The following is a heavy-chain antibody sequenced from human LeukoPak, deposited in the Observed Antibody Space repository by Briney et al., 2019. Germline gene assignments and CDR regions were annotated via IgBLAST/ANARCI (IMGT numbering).Heavy chain of an antibody. CDR2: MNPNSGNT. D-gene: IGHD2-2*01. V-gene: IGHV1-8*02. J-gene: IGHJ4*02. CDR3: ALITAAIDY. CDR1: GGTFSSYA. Sequence: GASVKVSCKASGGTFSSYAINWVRQATGQGLEWMGWMNPNSGNTGYAQKFQGRVTMTRNTSISTAYMELSSLRSEDTAVYYCALITAAIDYWGQGTLVTVSS.